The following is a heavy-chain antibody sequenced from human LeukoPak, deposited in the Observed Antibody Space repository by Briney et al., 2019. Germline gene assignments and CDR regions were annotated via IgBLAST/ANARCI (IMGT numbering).Heavy chain of an antibody. J-gene: IGHJ1*01. CDR3: ARGDGYNEAEYLQH. V-gene: IGHV3-33*01. Sequence: GRSLRLSCAASGVTFSSYGMHWVRQAPGKGLEWVAVIWYDGSNKYYGDSVKGRFTISRDNSKKTLYLQMNSLRVEDTAVYYCARGDGYNEAEYLQHWGQGTLVTVS. D-gene: IGHD5-24*01. CDR2: IWYDGSNK. CDR1: GVTFSSYG.